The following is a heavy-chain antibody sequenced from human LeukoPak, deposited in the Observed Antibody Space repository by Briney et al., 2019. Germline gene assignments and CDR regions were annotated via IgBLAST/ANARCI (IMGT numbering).Heavy chain of an antibody. J-gene: IGHJ4*02. V-gene: IGHV4-59*12. D-gene: IGHD5-12*01. CDR3: ARSGSGYLRYYFDY. CDR1: GFTLSDYY. Sequence: GSLRLSCAASGFTLSDYYMIWIRQAPGKGLEWIGFIYYSGTTNYNPSLKSRVTISVDTSKNQFSLKLSSVTAADTAVYYCARSGSGYLRYYFDYWGQGTLVTVSS. CDR2: IYYSGTT.